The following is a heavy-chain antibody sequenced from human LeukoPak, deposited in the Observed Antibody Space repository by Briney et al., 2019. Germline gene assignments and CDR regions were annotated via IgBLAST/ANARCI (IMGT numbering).Heavy chain of an antibody. Sequence: SETLSLTCAVSGGSISSSNWWSWVRQPPGKGLEWIGEIYHSGSTNYNPSLKSRVTMSVDKSKNQFSLKLSSVTAADTAVYYWARGPGGGSGSSIHFDYWGQGTLVTVSS. CDR2: IYHSGST. V-gene: IGHV4-4*02. D-gene: IGHD3-10*01. CDR3: ARGPGGGSGSSIHFDY. J-gene: IGHJ4*02. CDR1: GGSISSSNW.